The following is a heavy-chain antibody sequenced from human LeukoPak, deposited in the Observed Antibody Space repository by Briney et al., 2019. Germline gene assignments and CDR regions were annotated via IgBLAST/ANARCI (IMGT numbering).Heavy chain of an antibody. Sequence: GGSLRLSCAASGFTFSNYWMNWVRQAPGKGLEWVANVKQDGSEKYYVASVKGRFTISRDNAKNSLYLQMNSLRAEDTAVYYCAARYFDLWGRGTLVTVSS. V-gene: IGHV3-7*01. CDR2: VKQDGSEK. J-gene: IGHJ2*01. CDR1: GFTFSNYW. CDR3: AARYFDL.